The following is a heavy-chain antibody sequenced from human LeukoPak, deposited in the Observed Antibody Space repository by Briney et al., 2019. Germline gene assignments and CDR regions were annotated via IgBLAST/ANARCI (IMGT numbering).Heavy chain of an antibody. CDR1: GFTFSSYW. CDR3: ATGRDYDFWSGYNY. J-gene: IGHJ4*02. Sequence: PGGSLRLSCAASGFTFSSYWMSWVRQAPGKGLEWVANIKQDGSEKYYVDSVKGRFTISRDNAKNSLYLQMNSLRAEDTAVYYCATGRDYDFWSGYNYWGQGTLVTVSS. D-gene: IGHD3-3*01. CDR2: IKQDGSEK. V-gene: IGHV3-7*01.